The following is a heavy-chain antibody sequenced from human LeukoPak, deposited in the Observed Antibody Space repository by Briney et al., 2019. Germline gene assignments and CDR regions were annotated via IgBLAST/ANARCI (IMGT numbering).Heavy chain of an antibody. Sequence: PSQTLSLTCTVSGGSISSGPYYWIWIRQHLGKGLEWIGYITYSGNTYYYLALNSRVTVSLDTSKTQFSLELSSVTAADTAVYYCARIAYDALDSYYYGMDVWGQGTTVTVSS. D-gene: IGHD3-3*01. J-gene: IGHJ6*02. V-gene: IGHV4-31*03. CDR1: GGSISSGPYY. CDR3: ARIAYDALDSYYYGMDV. CDR2: ITYSGNT.